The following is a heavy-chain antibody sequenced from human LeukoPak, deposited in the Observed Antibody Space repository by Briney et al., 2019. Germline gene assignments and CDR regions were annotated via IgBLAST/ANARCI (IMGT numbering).Heavy chain of an antibody. D-gene: IGHD1-1*01. CDR1: GFTFSGHW. CDR3: VRDETLWTLDW. CDR2: INEDGTDS. Sequence: GGSLRLSCTASGFTFSGHWIHWVRQAPGMGLVWVSRINEDGTDSMYAESVKGRFTISRDNAKNTVYLQMNSLRAEDTAVYHCVRDETLWTLDWWGQGTLVSVSS. J-gene: IGHJ4*02. V-gene: IGHV3-74*03.